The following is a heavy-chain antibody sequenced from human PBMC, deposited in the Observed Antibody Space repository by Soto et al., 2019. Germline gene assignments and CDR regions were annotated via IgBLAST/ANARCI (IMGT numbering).Heavy chain of an antibody. J-gene: IGHJ4*02. CDR1: GFTFATSG. CDR2: TWYDGSEN. CDR3: ATGFYSSSIDH. D-gene: IGHD3-22*01. V-gene: IGHV3-33*01. Sequence: QVQLVESGGGVVQPGTSLRLSCAASGFTFATSGMHWVRQPPGKGLQWVAVTWYDGSENFYGDSVKGRFTISRDSSNNTVNLQMDSLTAEDTAVYYCATGFYSSSIDHWGQGTLVTVTS.